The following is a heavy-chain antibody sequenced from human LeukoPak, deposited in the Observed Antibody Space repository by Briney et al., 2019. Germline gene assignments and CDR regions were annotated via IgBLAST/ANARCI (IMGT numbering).Heavy chain of an antibody. Sequence: SETLSLTCAVYGGSFSGYYWSWIRQPPGKGLEWIGEINQSGSTNYNPSLKSRVTISVDTSKNQFSLKLSSVTAADTAVYYCARGSVAAIRDFWGQGTMVTVSS. J-gene: IGHJ3*01. CDR2: INQSGST. V-gene: IGHV4-34*01. CDR3: ARGSVAAIRDF. D-gene: IGHD2-15*01. CDR1: GGSFSGYY.